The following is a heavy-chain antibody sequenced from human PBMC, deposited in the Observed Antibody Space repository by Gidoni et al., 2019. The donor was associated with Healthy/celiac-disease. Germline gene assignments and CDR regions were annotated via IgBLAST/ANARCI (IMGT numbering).Heavy chain of an antibody. J-gene: IGHJ5*02. V-gene: IGHV3-30-3*01. CDR3: ARVGISGSDYYDRGWFDP. CDR2: ISYDGSNK. Sequence: QVQLVESGGGVVQPGRSLRLSCAASGFTFSSYAMHWVRQAPGKGLEWVAVISYDGSNKYYADSVKGRFTISRDNSKNTLYLQMNSLRAEDTAVYYCARVGISGSDYYDRGWFDPWGQGTLVTVSS. CDR1: GFTFSSYA. D-gene: IGHD3-22*01.